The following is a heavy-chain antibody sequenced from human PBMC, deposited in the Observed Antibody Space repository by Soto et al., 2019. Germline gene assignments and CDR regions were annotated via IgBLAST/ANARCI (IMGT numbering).Heavy chain of an antibody. V-gene: IGHV2-5*02. CDR2: IYWDDDK. CDR3: THSRCGGDCLQSYSSHYYYGMDV. D-gene: IGHD2-21*02. J-gene: IGHJ6*02. Sequence: QITLMESGPTLVNPTQTLTLTCTFSGFSLNTGGVGVGWIRQPPGKALEWLALIYWDDDKRYSPSLRSRLTITKDTSKNQVVLTMINMDPVDTATYYCTHSRCGGDCLQSYSSHYYYGMDVWGQGTTVTVSS. CDR1: GFSLNTGGVG.